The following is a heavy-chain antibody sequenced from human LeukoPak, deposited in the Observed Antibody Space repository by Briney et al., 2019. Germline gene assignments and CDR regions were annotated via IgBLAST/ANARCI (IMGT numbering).Heavy chain of an antibody. CDR2: INHSGST. V-gene: IGHV4-34*01. CDR1: GGSFSGYY. J-gene: IGHJ4*02. CDR3: ARLAMNTEMVSAFDY. D-gene: IGHD2-8*01. Sequence: SSETLSLTCAVYGGSFSGYYRSWIRQPPGKGLEWIGEINHSGSTNYNPSLKSRVTISVDTSKNQFSLKLSSMTAADTAVYYCARLAMNTEMVSAFDYWGQGTLVTVSS.